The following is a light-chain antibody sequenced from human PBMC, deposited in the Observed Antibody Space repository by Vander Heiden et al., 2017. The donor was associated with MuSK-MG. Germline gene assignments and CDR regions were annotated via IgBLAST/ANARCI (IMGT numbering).Light chain of an antibody. J-gene: IGKJ4*01. CDR3: QQYDNLPLCT. CDR1: QDISNY. V-gene: IGKV1-33*01. CDR2: DAS. Sequence: DIQMTQSPSSLSASVGDRVTITCQASQDISNYLNWYQQKPGKAPKLLIYDASNLETGVPSRFSGSGSGTDFTFTISSLQPEDIATYYCQQYDNLPLCTFGGGTKVEIK.